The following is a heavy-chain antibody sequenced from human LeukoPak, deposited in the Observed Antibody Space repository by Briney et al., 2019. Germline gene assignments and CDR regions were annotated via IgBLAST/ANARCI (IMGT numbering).Heavy chain of an antibody. Sequence: PSETLSLTCTVSGDSISSYYWSWIRQPPGKGLEWIGYIYYSGSTNYNPSLKSRVTISVDTSKNQFSLKLSSVTAADTAVYYCAREKGHSSSWSSTGYYYYMDVWGKGTTVTVSS. J-gene: IGHJ6*03. CDR2: IYYSGST. CDR3: AREKGHSSSWSSTGYYYYMDV. V-gene: IGHV4-59*01. D-gene: IGHD6-13*01. CDR1: GDSISSYY.